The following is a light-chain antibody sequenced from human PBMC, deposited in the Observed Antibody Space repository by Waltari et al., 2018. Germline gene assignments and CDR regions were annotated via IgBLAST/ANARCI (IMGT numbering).Light chain of an antibody. CDR1: ELETQY. V-gene: IGLV3-1*01. Sequence: SYDFIQSPSVSVSPGQTATLTCSGDELETQYDFWYQQKPGQSPVLVIYEDVRRPSEIPQRFSGSNSGNTATLTISGTQPMDEADYYCQAWDSGVAGVFGTGTKVTVL. CDR3: QAWDSGVAGV. CDR2: EDV. J-gene: IGLJ1*01.